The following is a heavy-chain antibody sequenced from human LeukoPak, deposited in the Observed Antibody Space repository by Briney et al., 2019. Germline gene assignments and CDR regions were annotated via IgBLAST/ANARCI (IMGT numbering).Heavy chain of an antibody. CDR1: GFTFSSYG. Sequence: GGSLRLSCAASGFTFSSYGIHWVRQAPGKGLEWVSALSGNDESAYYADSVKGRFTISRDNSKNTLYLQLNSLRAEDAAVYYCAKARYYYGSGSYYTDDAFDIWGQGTMVTVSS. D-gene: IGHD3-10*01. J-gene: IGHJ3*02. CDR2: LSGNDESA. V-gene: IGHV3-23*01. CDR3: AKARYYYGSGSYYTDDAFDI.